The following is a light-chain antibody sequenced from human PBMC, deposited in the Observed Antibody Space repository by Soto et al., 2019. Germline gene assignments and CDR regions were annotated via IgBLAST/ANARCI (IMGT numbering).Light chain of an antibody. CDR1: QSVDSDF. CDR3: QQYGGSPTT. V-gene: IGKV3-20*01. CDR2: GAS. J-gene: IGKJ5*01. Sequence: IVLTQSPGTLSLSPGERATLSCRASQSVDSDFLAWYQQKPGQAPRLLIYGASSRATAIPDRFSGSGSGTDFTLTVSRLEPEDSAMYYCQQYGGSPTTFGQGTRLEIK.